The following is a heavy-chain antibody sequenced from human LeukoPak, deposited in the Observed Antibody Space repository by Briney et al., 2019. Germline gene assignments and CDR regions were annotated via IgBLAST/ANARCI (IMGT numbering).Heavy chain of an antibody. CDR3: ARHPGIAVAGLDY. J-gene: IGHJ4*02. D-gene: IGHD6-19*01. Sequence: ASVKVSCKASGGTFSSYAISWVRQAPGQGLEWMGGIIPIFGTANYVQKFQGRVTITADESTSTAYMELSSLRSEDTAVYYCARHPGIAVAGLDYWGQGALVTVSS. V-gene: IGHV1-69*13. CDR2: IIPIFGTA. CDR1: GGTFSSYA.